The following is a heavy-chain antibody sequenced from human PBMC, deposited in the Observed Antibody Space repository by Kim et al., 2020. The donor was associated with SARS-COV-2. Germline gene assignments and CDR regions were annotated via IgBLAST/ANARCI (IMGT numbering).Heavy chain of an antibody. V-gene: IGHV3-30*04. CDR3: ARGDGYTGPWDAFDI. CDR1: GFTFSSYA. J-gene: IGHJ3*02. CDR2: ISYDGSNK. D-gene: IGHD5-12*01. Sequence: GGTLRLSCAASGFTFSSYAMHWVRQAPGKGLEWVAVISYDGSNKYYADSVKGRFTISRDTSKNTLYLQMNSLRAEDTAVYYCARGDGYTGPWDAFDIWGQGTMVTVSS.